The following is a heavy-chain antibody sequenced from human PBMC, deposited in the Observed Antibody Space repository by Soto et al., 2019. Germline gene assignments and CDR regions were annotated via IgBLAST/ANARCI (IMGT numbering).Heavy chain of an antibody. CDR3: ARDMYRMVRRVITQYLEH. V-gene: IGHV4-30-4*01. CDR1: GGSISSGDYY. CDR2: IYYSGST. J-gene: IGHJ4*02. D-gene: IGHD3-10*01. Sequence: SETLSLTCTVSGGSISSGDYYWSWIRQPPGKGLEWNGYIYYSGSTYYNPSLKSRVTISVDTSKNQFSLKLSSVTAADTAVYYCARDMYRMVRRVITQYLEHWGQGTPVNVPS.